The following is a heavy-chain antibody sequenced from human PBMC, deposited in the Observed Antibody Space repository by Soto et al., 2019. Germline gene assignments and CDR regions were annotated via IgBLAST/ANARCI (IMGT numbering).Heavy chain of an antibody. J-gene: IGHJ5*02. CDR3: ARHRVYYDSKHNWFDP. Sequence: SETLSLTCTVSGGSISSSSYYWGWIRQPPGKGLEWIGSIYYSGSTYYNPSLKSRVTISVDTSKNQFSLKLSSVTAADTAVYYCARHRVYYDSKHNWFDPWGQGTLVTVSS. V-gene: IGHV4-39*01. D-gene: IGHD3-22*01. CDR1: GGSISSSSYY. CDR2: IYYSGST.